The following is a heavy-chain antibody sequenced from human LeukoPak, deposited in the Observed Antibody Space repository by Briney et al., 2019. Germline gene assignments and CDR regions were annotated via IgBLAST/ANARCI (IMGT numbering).Heavy chain of an antibody. J-gene: IGHJ6*02. Sequence: ASVKVSCTASGYTFTGYYMHWVRQAPGQGLEWMGWINPNSGGTNYAQKFQGRVTMTRDTSISTAYMELSRLRSDDTAVYYCARTYYDFWSGYYTISYYYGMDVWGQGTMVTVSS. D-gene: IGHD3-3*01. CDR2: INPNSGGT. V-gene: IGHV1-2*02. CDR3: ARTYYDFWSGYYTISYYYGMDV. CDR1: GYTFTGYY.